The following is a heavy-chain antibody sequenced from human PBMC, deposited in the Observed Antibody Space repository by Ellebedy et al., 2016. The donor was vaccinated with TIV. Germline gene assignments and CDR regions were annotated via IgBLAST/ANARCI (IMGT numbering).Heavy chain of an antibody. CDR3: ARHKTMDYQFDY. J-gene: IGHJ4*02. CDR2: ISLSVNTM. CDR1: GFTFSDYS. V-gene: IGHV3-11*01. D-gene: IGHD2-2*01. Sequence: PGGSLRLSCVASGFTFSDYSMSWVRQAPGKGLEWVSRISLSVNTMYYADSVQGRFTISRDNANNSLFLQMNNLSAEDTAVYFCARHKTMDYQFDYWGQGALVTVSS.